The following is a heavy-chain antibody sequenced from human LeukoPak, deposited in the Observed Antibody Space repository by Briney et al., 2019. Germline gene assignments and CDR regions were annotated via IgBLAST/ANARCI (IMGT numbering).Heavy chain of an antibody. CDR3: ARAVDTAMVDAFDI. V-gene: IGHV1-8*01. CDR1: GYTFTSYD. J-gene: IGHJ3*02. D-gene: IGHD5-18*01. CDR2: MNPNSGNT. Sequence: ASVKVSCKASGYTFTSYDINWVRQATGQGLEWMGWMNPNSGNTGYAQKFQGRVTMTRNTSISTAYMELSSLRSEDTAVYYYARAVDTAMVDAFDIWGQGTMVTVSS.